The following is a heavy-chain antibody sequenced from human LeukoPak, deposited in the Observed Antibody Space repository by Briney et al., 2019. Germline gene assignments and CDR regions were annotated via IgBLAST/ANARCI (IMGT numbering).Heavy chain of an antibody. V-gene: IGHV5-51*01. D-gene: IGHD4-23*01. Sequence: GESLKISCKGSGYSFTSYWIGWVRQMPGKGLECMEIIYPGDSDTRYSPSFQGQVTISADKSINTAYLQWSSLKASDTAMYYCAKSTVIKGTYNFDYWGQGTLVTVSS. J-gene: IGHJ4*02. CDR2: IYPGDSDT. CDR1: GYSFTSYW. CDR3: AKSTVIKGTYNFDY.